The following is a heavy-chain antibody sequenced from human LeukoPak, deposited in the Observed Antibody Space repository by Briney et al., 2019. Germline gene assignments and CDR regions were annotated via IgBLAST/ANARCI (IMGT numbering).Heavy chain of an antibody. CDR1: GGSIKGYH. J-gene: IGHJ3*02. CDR3: ARRNDFHI. V-gene: IGHV4-4*08. CDR2: IYSNEAT. Sequence: ASETLSLTCTVSGGSIKGYHWSWIRQPPGKGLEWIGYIYSNEATEYKPSLKSRVTISADTSKNQFSLKLTSVSAADTAIYYCARRNDFHIWGQRTMVTVSS.